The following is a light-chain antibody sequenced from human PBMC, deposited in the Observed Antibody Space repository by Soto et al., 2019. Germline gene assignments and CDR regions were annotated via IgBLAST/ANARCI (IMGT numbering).Light chain of an antibody. CDR3: QQYGGSPPYT. CDR2: AAS. Sequence: EIVLTQSPGTLSLSPGDKATLSCRASQSISSSFLSWYQQKSGQAPRLLISAASSRATGVPDRFSGGGSGTDFTLTIRRLEPEDFAVYYCQQYGGSPPYTFGQGTRLEI. J-gene: IGKJ2*01. CDR1: QSISSSF. V-gene: IGKV3-20*01.